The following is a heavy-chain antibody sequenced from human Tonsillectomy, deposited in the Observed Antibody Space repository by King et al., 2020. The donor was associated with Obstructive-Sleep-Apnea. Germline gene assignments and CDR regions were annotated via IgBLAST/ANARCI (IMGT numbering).Heavy chain of an antibody. CDR2: IRYDGSNK. D-gene: IGHD1-1*01. J-gene: IGHJ4*02. CDR1: GFTFSSYG. V-gene: IGHV3-30*02. Sequence: QLVQSGGGVVQPGRSLRLSCAASGFTFSSYGMHWVRQAPGKGLEWVAFIRYDGSNKYYADSVKGRFTISRDNSKNTLYLQMNSLRAEDTAVYYCAKDLGDNWNGGGYFDYWGQGTLVTVSS. CDR3: AKDLGDNWNGGGYFDY.